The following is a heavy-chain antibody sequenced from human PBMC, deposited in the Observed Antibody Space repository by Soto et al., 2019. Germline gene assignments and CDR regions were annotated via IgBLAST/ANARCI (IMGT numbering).Heavy chain of an antibody. V-gene: IGHV4-4*07. CDR1: GGSISDTY. Sequence: PSETLSLTCRVSGGSISDTYWTWIRQPAGKGLEWIGRIYGSGSTNFNPSLKSRVSMSVDASKNQFSLRLNSVTAADTAVYYCARDGGFSSGWTAYFDYWGQGIPVTVSS. D-gene: IGHD6-19*01. CDR2: IYGSGST. J-gene: IGHJ4*02. CDR3: ARDGGFSSGWTAYFDY.